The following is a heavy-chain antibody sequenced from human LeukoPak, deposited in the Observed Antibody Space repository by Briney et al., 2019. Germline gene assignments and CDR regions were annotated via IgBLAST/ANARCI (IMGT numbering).Heavy chain of an antibody. CDR2: IYYSGST. J-gene: IGHJ5*02. Sequence: SETLSLTCTVSGGSISSGDYHWSWIRQPPGKGLEWIGYIYYSGSTYYNPSLKSRVTISVDTSKNQFSLKLSSVTAADTAVYYCARGDCSDGSCYSRRPYNWFDPWGQGTLVTVSS. CDR1: GGSISSGDYH. V-gene: IGHV4-30-4*01. CDR3: ARGDCSDGSCYSRRPYNWFDP. D-gene: IGHD2-15*01.